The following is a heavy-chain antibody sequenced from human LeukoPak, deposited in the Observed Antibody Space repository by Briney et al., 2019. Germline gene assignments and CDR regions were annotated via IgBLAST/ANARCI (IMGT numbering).Heavy chain of an antibody. CDR2: ISSSGSTI. Sequence: KPGGSLRLSCAASGFTFSDYYMSWIRQAPGKGLEWVSYISSSGSTIYYADSAKGRFTISRDNAKNSLYLQMNSLRAEDTAVYYCARDPTDSSGWRHFDYWGQGTLVTVSS. CDR1: GFTFSDYY. D-gene: IGHD6-19*01. V-gene: IGHV3-11*01. J-gene: IGHJ4*02. CDR3: ARDPTDSSGWRHFDY.